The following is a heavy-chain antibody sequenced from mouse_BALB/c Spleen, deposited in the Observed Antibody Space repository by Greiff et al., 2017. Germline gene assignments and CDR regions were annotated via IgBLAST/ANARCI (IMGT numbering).Heavy chain of an antibody. Sequence: VQLQQSGAELVKPGASVKLSCKASGYTFTSYYMYWVKQRPGQGLEWIGEINPSNGGTNFNEKFKSKATLTVDKSSSTAYMQLSSLTSEDSAVYYCTRAMIYAMDYWGQGTSVTVSS. CDR1: GYTFTSYY. V-gene: IGHV1S81*02. D-gene: IGHD2-3*01. J-gene: IGHJ4*01. CDR2: INPSNGGT. CDR3: TRAMIYAMDY.